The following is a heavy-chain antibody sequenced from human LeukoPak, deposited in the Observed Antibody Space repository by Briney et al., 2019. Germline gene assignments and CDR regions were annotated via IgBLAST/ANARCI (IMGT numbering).Heavy chain of an antibody. J-gene: IGHJ4*02. V-gene: IGHV1-2*02. Sequence: ASVKVSCKASGYTFTGYYMHWVRQAPGQGREWMGWINPNSGGTNYAQKFQGRVTKTRDTSISTAYMELSRLRSDDTAVYYCAREIQLWLYIDYWGQGTLVTVSS. CDR2: INPNSGGT. CDR3: AREIQLWLYIDY. CDR1: GYTFTGYY. D-gene: IGHD5-18*01.